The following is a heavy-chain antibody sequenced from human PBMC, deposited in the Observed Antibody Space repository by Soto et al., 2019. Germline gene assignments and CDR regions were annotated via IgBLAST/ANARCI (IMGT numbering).Heavy chain of an antibody. Sequence: LETMSLTCTVSGGSISSYDGSWIRKTPGKGLEWIGYIHYTGSTNYNPSLKSRITTSVDMSKNQFSLKLHSVTAADAAMYYCARWGGTSYNAFDIWGHGTMVTVSS. D-gene: IGHD1-1*01. J-gene: IGHJ3*02. CDR2: IHYTGST. V-gene: IGHV4-59*01. CDR1: GGSISSYD. CDR3: ARWGGTSYNAFDI.